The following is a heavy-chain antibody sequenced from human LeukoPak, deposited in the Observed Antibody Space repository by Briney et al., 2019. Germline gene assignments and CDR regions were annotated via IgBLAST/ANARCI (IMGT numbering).Heavy chain of an antibody. D-gene: IGHD6-19*01. J-gene: IGHJ4*02. Sequence: GVSLRLSCAASGFTFSSYGMHWVRQAPGKGLEWVAVIWYDGSNKYYADSVKGRFTISRDNSKNTLYLQMNSLRAEDTAVYYCARDDSGWYFDYWGQGTLVTVSS. V-gene: IGHV3-33*01. CDR3: ARDDSGWYFDY. CDR2: IWYDGSNK. CDR1: GFTFSSYG.